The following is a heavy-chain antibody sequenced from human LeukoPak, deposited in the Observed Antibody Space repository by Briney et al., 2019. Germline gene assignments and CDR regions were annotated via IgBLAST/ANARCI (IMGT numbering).Heavy chain of an antibody. Sequence: SGPTLVNPTQTLTLTCTFSGFSLSTSGVGVGWIRQPPGKALEWLALIYWNDDKRYSPSLKSRLTITKDTSKNQVVLTMTNTDPVDTATYYCAHSGGSPTYYDFWSGYWNYFDYWGQGTLVTVSS. CDR2: IYWNDDK. J-gene: IGHJ4*02. D-gene: IGHD3-3*01. CDR3: AHSGGSPTYYDFWSGYWNYFDY. V-gene: IGHV2-5*01. CDR1: GFSLSTSGVG.